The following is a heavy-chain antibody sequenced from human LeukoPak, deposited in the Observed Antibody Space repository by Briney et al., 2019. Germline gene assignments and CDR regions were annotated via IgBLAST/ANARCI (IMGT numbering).Heavy chain of an antibody. CDR2: INSDGSST. CDR3: ASFGAAAGTVDY. D-gene: IGHD6-13*01. J-gene: IGHJ4*02. CDR1: GFTFSSYW. Sequence: GGSLRLSCAASGFTFSSYWMHWVRQAPGKGLVWVSRINSDGSSTSYADSVKGRFTISRDNAKNTLYLQMNSLRAEDTAVYYCASFGAAAGTVDYWGQGTLVTVSS. V-gene: IGHV3-74*01.